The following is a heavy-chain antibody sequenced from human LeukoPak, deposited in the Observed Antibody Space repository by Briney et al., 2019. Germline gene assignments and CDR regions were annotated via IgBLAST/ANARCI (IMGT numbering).Heavy chain of an antibody. J-gene: IGHJ4*02. CDR2: IYYSGST. D-gene: IGHD3-16*01. V-gene: IGHV4-61*01. CDR1: GGSVSSGSYY. Sequence: SGTLSLTCAVSGGSVSSGSYYWSWIRQPPGKGLEWIGYIYYSGSTNYNPSLKSRVTISVDTSKNQFSLKLSSVTAADTAVYYCARAMIHDYFDYWGQGTLVTVSS. CDR3: ARAMIHDYFDY.